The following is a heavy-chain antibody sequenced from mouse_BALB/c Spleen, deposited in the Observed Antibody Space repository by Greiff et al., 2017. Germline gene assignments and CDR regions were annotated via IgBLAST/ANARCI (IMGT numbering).Heavy chain of an antibody. Sequence: DVKLQESGPSLVKPSQTLSLTCSVTGDSITSCYWNWIRKCPGNKLEYMGYISYSGSTYYNPSLKSRITITRDTSKNQSYLQLNSVTTEDTATYYCAGRGYGDHWYFDVWGEGTTVTVSS. CDR2: ISYSGST. CDR1: GDSITSCY. V-gene: IGHV3-8*02. J-gene: IGHJ1*01. CDR3: AGRGYGDHWYFDV. D-gene: IGHD2-13*01.